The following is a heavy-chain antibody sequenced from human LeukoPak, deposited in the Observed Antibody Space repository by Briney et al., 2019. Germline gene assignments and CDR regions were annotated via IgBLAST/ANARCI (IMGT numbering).Heavy chain of an antibody. CDR3: AKEGNDYGANSIDY. CDR1: GGSISSHD. D-gene: IGHD4-23*01. CDR2: MFFTGDT. Sequence: SETLSLTCTVSGGSISSHDCAWLRQPPGKGLEWIGWMFFTGDTNYNPPLKSRVTISVDHSKNQFHLKLTSVTAADTAVYYCAKEGNDYGANSIDYWGQGTLVTVSS. V-gene: IGHV4-59*11. J-gene: IGHJ4*02.